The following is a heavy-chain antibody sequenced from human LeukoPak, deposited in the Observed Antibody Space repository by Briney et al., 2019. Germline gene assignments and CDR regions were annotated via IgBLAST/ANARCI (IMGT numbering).Heavy chain of an antibody. CDR2: IYYSGST. CDR1: GGSISSYY. Sequence: SETLSLTCTVSGGSISSYYWSWIRQPPGKGLEWIGYIYYSGSTNYNPSLKSRVTISVDTSKNQFSLKLSSVTAADTAVYYCARSIPSKGYYYYYGIDVWGKGTTVTVSS. V-gene: IGHV4-59*01. J-gene: IGHJ6*04. CDR3: ARSIPSKGYYYYYGIDV.